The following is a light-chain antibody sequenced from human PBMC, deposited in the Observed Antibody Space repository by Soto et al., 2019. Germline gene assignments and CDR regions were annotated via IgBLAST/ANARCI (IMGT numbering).Light chain of an antibody. J-gene: IGLJ2*01. CDR2: QNN. V-gene: IGLV1-51*02. CDR3: GTWDNSLNAGV. CDR1: SSNIGKNY. Sequence: QSVLTQPPTMSEAPGQKVTISCSGSSSNIGKNYVSWYQQVPGTAPKLLIFQNNKRPSGIPDRFSGSKSGTSATLGITGLQTGDEADYYCGTWDNSLNAGVFGGGTKVTVL.